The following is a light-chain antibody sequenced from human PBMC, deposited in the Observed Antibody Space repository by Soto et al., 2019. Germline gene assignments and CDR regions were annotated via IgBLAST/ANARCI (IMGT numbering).Light chain of an antibody. J-gene: IGLJ1*01. CDR1: SSDIGTYDF. Sequence: QSALTQPASVSGSPGQSITISCTGSSSDIGTYDFVSWYQLHPGKAPKLIIFEVTNRPSGASNRFSGSKSGNTASLTNSGLQLEDEADYFCSSFSISSANVFGTGTKLTAL. CDR2: EVT. V-gene: IGLV2-14*01. CDR3: SSFSISSANV.